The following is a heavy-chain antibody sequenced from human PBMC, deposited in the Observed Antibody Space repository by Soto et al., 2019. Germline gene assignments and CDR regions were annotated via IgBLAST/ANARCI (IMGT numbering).Heavy chain of an antibody. J-gene: IGHJ4*02. Sequence: GGSLRLSCAASGFTFSSYSMNWVRQAPGKGLEWVSYISSSSSTIYYADSVKGRFTISRDNAKNSLYLQMNSLRDEDTAVYYCARGFVDYYDSSGYYPTPDYWGQGTLVTVSS. CDR2: ISSSSSTI. D-gene: IGHD3-22*01. V-gene: IGHV3-48*02. CDR3: ARGFVDYYDSSGYYPTPDY. CDR1: GFTFSSYS.